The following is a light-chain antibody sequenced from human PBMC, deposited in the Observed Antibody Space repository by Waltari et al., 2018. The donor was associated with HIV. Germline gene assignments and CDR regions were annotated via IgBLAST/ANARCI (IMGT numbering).Light chain of an antibody. V-gene: IGKV3-15*01. CDR3: QQYSDWPRT. CDR1: QSVSSN. Sequence: EVVMTQSPATLSVSPGERAALACRASQSVSSNLAWYQQKPGQAPRLLIYAASTRATGVPVRISGSGSGTEFTLTISSLQSEDFAVYYCQQYSDWPRTFGQGTKVEIK. CDR2: AAS. J-gene: IGKJ1*01.